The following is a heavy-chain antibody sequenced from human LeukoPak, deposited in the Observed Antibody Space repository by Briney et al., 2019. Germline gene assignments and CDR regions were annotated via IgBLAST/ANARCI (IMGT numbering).Heavy chain of an antibody. CDR2: IIPIFGTA. CDR3: ARGIAAAGGLVDY. D-gene: IGHD6-13*01. J-gene: IGHJ4*02. V-gene: IGHV1-69*01. Sequence: VRQAPGXXXXWMGGIIPIFGTATYAQKFQGRVTITADESPSTAYMELSGLRSEDTAVYYCARGIAAAGGLVDYWGQGTLVTVSS.